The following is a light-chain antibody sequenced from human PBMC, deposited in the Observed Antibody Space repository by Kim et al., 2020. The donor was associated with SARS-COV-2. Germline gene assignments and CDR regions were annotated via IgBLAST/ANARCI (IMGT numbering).Light chain of an antibody. CDR1: KLGDKY. CDR3: QAWDSSTVV. Sequence: SYELTQPPSVSVSPGQTASITCSGDKLGDKYACWYQQKPGQSPVLVIYQDSNRPSGIPERFSGSNSGNTATLTLTGSQAMDEADYYCQAWDSSTVVFGGG. J-gene: IGLJ2*01. CDR2: QDS. V-gene: IGLV3-1*01.